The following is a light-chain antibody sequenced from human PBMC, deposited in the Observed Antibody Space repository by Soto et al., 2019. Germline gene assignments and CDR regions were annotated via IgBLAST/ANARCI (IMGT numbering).Light chain of an antibody. J-gene: IGKJ1*01. V-gene: IGKV1-12*01. CDR2: AAS. CDR1: RGIGDR. CDR3: QQSYSTPPST. Sequence: DIQMTHSPSSLSAVVGDRVTITFRASRGIGDRLAWFQQKPGKAPQFLIQAASNLQSGVPSRFSGSGSGTDFTLTISSLQPEDFATYYCQQSYSTPPSTFGQGTKVDIK.